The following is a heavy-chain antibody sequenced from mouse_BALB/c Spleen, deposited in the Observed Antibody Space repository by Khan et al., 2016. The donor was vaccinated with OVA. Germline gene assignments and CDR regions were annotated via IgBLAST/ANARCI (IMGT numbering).Heavy chain of an antibody. V-gene: IGHV3-2*02. Sequence: EVQLEESGPGLVKPSQSLSLTCTVTGYSITSDYAWNWIRQFPGNKLEWMGYISYSGNTSYNPSLKSRISITRTTSKNQFFLQLNSVTTDDTATYYCARGVRLTYWGQGTLVTVSA. CDR1: GYSITSDYA. D-gene: IGHD1-2*01. CDR2: ISYSGNT. J-gene: IGHJ3*01. CDR3: ARGVRLTY.